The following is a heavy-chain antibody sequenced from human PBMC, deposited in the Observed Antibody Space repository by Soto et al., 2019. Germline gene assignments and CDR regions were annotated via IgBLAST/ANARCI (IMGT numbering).Heavy chain of an antibody. CDR2: ICWDSGRI. D-gene: IGHD3-3*01. CDR3: AKDGSRITIFGVVIRSYYYYGMDV. Sequence: HPGGSLRLSCAASGFTFDDYAMYWVRQGPGKGLEWVSGICWDSGRIGYADSVKGRFTISRDNSKNTLYLQMNSLRAEDTAVYYCAKDGSRITIFGVVIRSYYYYGMDVWGQGTTVTVSS. V-gene: IGHV3-9*01. J-gene: IGHJ6*02. CDR1: GFTFDDYA.